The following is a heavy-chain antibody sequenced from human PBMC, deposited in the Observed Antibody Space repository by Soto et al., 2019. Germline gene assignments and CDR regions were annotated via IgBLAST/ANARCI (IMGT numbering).Heavy chain of an antibody. D-gene: IGHD6-19*01. CDR3: ARDSHVGSGWQLTANY. V-gene: IGHV3-33*01. Sequence: GGSLRLSCAASGFTFISYGMHLVRHAACKGLEWVAVIWYDGSNKYYAESVKGRFTISRDNSKNTLYLQMNSLRAEDTAVYYCARDSHVGSGWQLTANYWGQGTLVTVSS. CDR1: GFTFISYG. J-gene: IGHJ4*02. CDR2: IWYDGSNK.